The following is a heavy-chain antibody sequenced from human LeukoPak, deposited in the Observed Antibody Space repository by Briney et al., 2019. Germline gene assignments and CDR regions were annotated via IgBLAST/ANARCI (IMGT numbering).Heavy chain of an antibody. V-gene: IGHV3-15*01. D-gene: IGHD3-10*01. CDR3: TTEDYYGSGNFDY. CDR1: GFTFSNAW. Sequence: GGSLRLSCAASGFTFSNAWMSWVRQAPGKGLEWVGRIKSKTDGGTTDYAAPVKGRFTISRDDSKNTLYLQMNSLKTEDTAVHYCTTEDYYGSGNFDYWGQGTLVTVSS. CDR2: IKSKTDGGTT. J-gene: IGHJ4*02.